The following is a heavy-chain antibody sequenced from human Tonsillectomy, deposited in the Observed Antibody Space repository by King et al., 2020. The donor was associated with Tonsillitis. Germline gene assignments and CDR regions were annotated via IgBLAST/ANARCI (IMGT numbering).Heavy chain of an antibody. Sequence: QLVQSGAEVKKPGSSVKVSCKASGGTFSSYAISWVRQAPGQGLEWMGGIIPIFGTANYAQKFQGRVTITADESTSTAYMELSSLRSEDTAVYYCARDTSTPGSYYDPDGNSYYYYGMDVWGQGTTVTVSS. CDR1: GGTFSSYA. J-gene: IGHJ6*02. CDR2: IIPIFGTA. D-gene: IGHD1-26*01. CDR3: ARDTSTPGSYYDPDGNSYYYYGMDV. V-gene: IGHV1-69*01.